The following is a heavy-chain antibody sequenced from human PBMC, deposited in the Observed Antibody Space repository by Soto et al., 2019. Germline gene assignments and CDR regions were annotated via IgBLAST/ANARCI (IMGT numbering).Heavy chain of an antibody. D-gene: IGHD6-25*01. CDR1: GGSISSVGHY. CDR3: ARGSGGYDSSTRYGLDV. J-gene: IGHJ6*02. V-gene: IGHV4-31*03. Sequence: TSETLSLTCSVSGGSISSVGHYWTWIRQQPGKGLEWIGYIYYSGSTDYNPSLKSRVTISVDRSKNQFSLNLSSVTAADTAIYYCARGSGGYDSSTRYGLDVWGQGTTVTVSS. CDR2: IYYSGST.